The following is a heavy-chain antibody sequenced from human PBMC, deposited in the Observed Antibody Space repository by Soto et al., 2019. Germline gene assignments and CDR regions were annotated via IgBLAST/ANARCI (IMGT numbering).Heavy chain of an antibody. CDR1: GFTFSNAW. V-gene: IGHV3-15*01. CDR3: TKGRLAVAAPYTWFDP. Sequence: PGGSLRLSCAASGFTFSNAWMSWVRQAPGKGLEWVGRIKSKTDGGTTDYAAPVKGRFTISRDDSKNTLYLQMNSLKTEDTAVYYCTKGRLAVAAPYTWFDPWGLGTLVTVSS. D-gene: IGHD6-19*01. J-gene: IGHJ5*02. CDR2: IKSKTDGGTT.